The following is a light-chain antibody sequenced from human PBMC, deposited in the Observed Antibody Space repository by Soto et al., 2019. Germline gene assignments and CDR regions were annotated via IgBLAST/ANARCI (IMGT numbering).Light chain of an antibody. Sequence: DIVMTQSPDSLAVSLGERATINCKSSQSVLYSSNNKNYSAWYQQKPGQPPKLLIYWASTRESGVPDRFSGSGSGTDFTLTISSLQAEDVAVYYCLQYYSTLPYTFGQGTKLEIK. V-gene: IGKV4-1*01. J-gene: IGKJ2*01. CDR2: WAS. CDR1: QSVLYSSNNKNY. CDR3: LQYYSTLPYT.